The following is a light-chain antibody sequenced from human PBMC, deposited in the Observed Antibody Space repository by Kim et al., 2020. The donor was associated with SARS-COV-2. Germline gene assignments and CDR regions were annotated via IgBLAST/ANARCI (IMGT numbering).Light chain of an antibody. Sequence: PGERTPLSCRASQSGSSSYLAWYQQKPGQAPRLLIYGASSRATGVPDRFSGSGSGTDFTLIISRLEPEDFAVYYCQQYGSSPLITFGQGTRLEIK. V-gene: IGKV3-20*01. CDR1: QSGSSSY. CDR3: QQYGSSPLIT. J-gene: IGKJ5*01. CDR2: GAS.